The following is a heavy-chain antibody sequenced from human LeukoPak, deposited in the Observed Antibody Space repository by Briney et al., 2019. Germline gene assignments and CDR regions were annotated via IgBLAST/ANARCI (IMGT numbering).Heavy chain of an antibody. J-gene: IGHJ4*02. CDR3: ASPVIMAGWELRDY. Sequence: GGSLRLSCAASGFTFSSYAMHWVRQAPGKGLEWVAVISYVGSNKYYADSVKGRFIISRDNSKNTLYLQMNSLRAEDTAVYYCASPVIMAGWELRDYWGQGTLVTVSS. V-gene: IGHV3-30-3*01. CDR2: ISYVGSNK. CDR1: GFTFSSYA. D-gene: IGHD1-26*01.